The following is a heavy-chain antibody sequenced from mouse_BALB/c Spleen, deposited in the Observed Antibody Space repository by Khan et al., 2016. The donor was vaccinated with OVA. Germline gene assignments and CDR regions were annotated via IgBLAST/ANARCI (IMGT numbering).Heavy chain of an antibody. V-gene: IGHV1S34*01. D-gene: IGHD2-4*01. J-gene: IGHJ4*01. CDR2: ISCYNGAT. Sequence: LVKTGASVKISCKASGYSFTGYYMHWVKQSHGKSLEWIGYISCYNGATSYNQKFKGKATFTVDTSSSTAYMQFNSLTSEDSAVYYCARYTMITARAMDYWGQGTSGTVSS. CDR3: ARYTMITARAMDY. CDR1: GYSFTGYY.